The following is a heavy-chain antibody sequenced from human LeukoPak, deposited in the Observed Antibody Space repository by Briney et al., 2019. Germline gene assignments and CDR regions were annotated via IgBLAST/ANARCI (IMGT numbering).Heavy chain of an antibody. CDR2: ISISSVDS. J-gene: IGHJ5*02. D-gene: IGHD3-10*01. V-gene: IGHV3-23*01. Sequence: QAGGSLRLSCAASGFTFVTYAMSWVRQAPGKGLEWVGGISISSVDSYYADSVKGRFSISRDDSKNTLYLQMDRLTDEDTAVYYCAKDRELLFAHCWFDLWGQGTLVTVS. CDR3: AKDRELLFAHCWFDL. CDR1: GFTFVTYA.